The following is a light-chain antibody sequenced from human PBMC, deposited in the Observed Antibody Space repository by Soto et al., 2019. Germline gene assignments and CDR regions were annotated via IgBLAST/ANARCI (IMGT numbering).Light chain of an antibody. CDR1: QSVSNN. Sequence: EIVLTQSPATLSLSPGERATLSCRASQSVSNNLGWYQQRPGQAPRLLIYDASNRATGIPARFSGSGSGTDFPLTISSLEPEDFALYYCQQRGNWPRTFGQGTKVEIK. CDR3: QQRGNWPRT. CDR2: DAS. V-gene: IGKV3-11*01. J-gene: IGKJ1*01.